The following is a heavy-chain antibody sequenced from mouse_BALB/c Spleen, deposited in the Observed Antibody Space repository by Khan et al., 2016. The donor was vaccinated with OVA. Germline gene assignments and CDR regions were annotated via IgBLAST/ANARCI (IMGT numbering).Heavy chain of an antibody. CDR2: IDPSSDYT. CDR3: ARYYYCYTYGFAY. V-gene: IGHV1-4*01. CDR1: GYTFTDYT. D-gene: IGHD1-1*01. Sequence: VQLQESGAELARPGASVKMSCKASGYTFTDYTMHWVKQRPGQGLEWIGYIDPSSDYTNYNQKFKDMATLTADKASSAAYMQLNSLTSEDSAVYYGARYYYCYTYGFAYWGQGTLVTVSA. J-gene: IGHJ3*01.